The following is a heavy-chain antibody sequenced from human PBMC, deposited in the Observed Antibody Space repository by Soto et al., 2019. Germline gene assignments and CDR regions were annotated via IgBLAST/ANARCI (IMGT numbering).Heavy chain of an antibody. V-gene: IGHV4-4*02. J-gene: IGHJ6*01. D-gene: IGHD1-26*01. CDR1: GGSISSSNW. Sequence: SETLSLTCAVSGGSISSSNWWSWVRQPPGKGLEWIGEIYHSGSTNYNPSLKSRVTISVDKSKNQFSLKLSSVTAADTDVYYCATEGAPLGGMDVWGQGNTVTVSS. CDR3: ATEGAPLGGMDV. CDR2: IYHSGST.